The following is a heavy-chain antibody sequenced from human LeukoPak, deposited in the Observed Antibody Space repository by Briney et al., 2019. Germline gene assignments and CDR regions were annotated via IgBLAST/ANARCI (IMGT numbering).Heavy chain of an antibody. CDR2: IYSGGRI. J-gene: IGHJ6*02. Sequence: GGSLRLSCAASGFTVSSNYMNWVRQAPGKGLEWVSVIYSGGRIYYADSVKGRFTISRDNSKNTLYLQMNSLRAEDTAVYYCARDGSTVTTDYYYGMDVWGQGTTVTVSS. V-gene: IGHV3-53*01. CDR3: ARDGSTVTTDYYYGMDV. CDR1: GFTVSSNY. D-gene: IGHD4-17*01.